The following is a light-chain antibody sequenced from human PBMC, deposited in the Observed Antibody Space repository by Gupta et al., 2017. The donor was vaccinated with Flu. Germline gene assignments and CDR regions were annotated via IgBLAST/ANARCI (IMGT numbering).Light chain of an antibody. CDR1: QSVSSNF. V-gene: IGKV3-20*01. CDR3: HHYGSSPRT. J-gene: IGKJ1*01. Sequence: ATLSLSQGERATLSCRASQSVSSNFLAWYQQKPGQAPRLLIYNAVSRAAGIPGRFSGSASGTDFSLTISKLEPDDFAVYYCHHYGSSPRTFGQGTKV. CDR2: NAV.